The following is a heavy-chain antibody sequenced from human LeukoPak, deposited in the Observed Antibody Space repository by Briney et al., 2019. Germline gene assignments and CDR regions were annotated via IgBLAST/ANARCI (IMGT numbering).Heavy chain of an antibody. J-gene: IGHJ6*02. Sequence: SQTLSLTCAISGDSVSTNTAAWNWFRQSPSRGLEWLGRTYYASRWYNDYAVSVRSRITINPDTSKNQFSLQLSSVTPEDTAVYYCARAAGITLTYSYYGMDVWGQGTAVTVSS. CDR2: TYYASRWYN. CDR3: ARAAGITLTYSYYGMDV. D-gene: IGHD3-10*01. CDR1: GDSVSTNTAA. V-gene: IGHV6-1*01.